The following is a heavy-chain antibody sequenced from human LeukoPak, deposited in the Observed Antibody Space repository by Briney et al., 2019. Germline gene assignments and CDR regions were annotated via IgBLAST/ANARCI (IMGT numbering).Heavy chain of an antibody. D-gene: IGHD3-22*01. CDR2: INPNTGDT. V-gene: IGHV1-2*02. Sequence: EASVKVSCKASGYTFTGYYIHWVRQAPGQGLEWMGWINPNTGDTNYAQKFQGRVTMTRDTSISTAYMELTRLRSDDTAVYYCARGYYDSSAYYSADYWAREPWSPSPQ. CDR1: GYTFTGYY. J-gene: IGHJ4*02. CDR3: ARGYYDSSAYYSADY.